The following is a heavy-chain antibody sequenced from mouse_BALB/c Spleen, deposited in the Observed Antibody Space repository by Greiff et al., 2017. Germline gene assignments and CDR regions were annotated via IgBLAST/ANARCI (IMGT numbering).Heavy chain of an antibody. CDR3: AREYGN. Sequence: VKLMESGPGLVAPSQSLSITCTASGFSLTSYGVHWVRQPPGKGLEWLGVIWAGGSTNYNSAHMSRLSISKDNSKSQVVLKMNSLQTDDTAMYYCAREYGNWGQGTLVTVSA. CDR2: IWAGGST. CDR1: GFSLTSYG. V-gene: IGHV2-9*02. D-gene: IGHD2-10*02. J-gene: IGHJ3*01.